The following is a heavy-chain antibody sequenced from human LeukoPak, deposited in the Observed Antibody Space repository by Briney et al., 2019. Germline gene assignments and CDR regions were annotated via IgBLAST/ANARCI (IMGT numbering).Heavy chain of an antibody. CDR3: ARLADY. J-gene: IGHJ4*02. V-gene: IGHV4-59*08. CDR1: GGSISSYY. Sequence: SETLSLTCTVSGGSISSYYWSWIRQPPGKGLEWIGYIYYSGSTNYNPSLKSRVTISVDTSKDQFSLKLSSVTAADTAVYYCARLADYWGQGTLVTVSS. CDR2: IYYSGST.